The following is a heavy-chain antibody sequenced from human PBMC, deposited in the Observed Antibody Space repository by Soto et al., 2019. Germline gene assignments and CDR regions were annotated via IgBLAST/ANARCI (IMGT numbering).Heavy chain of an antibody. V-gene: IGHV3-30-3*01. CDR3: ARDHGRFLEWLLYYYYYYGMDV. D-gene: IGHD3-3*01. CDR1: GFTFSRYA. J-gene: IGHJ6*02. Sequence: GSLRLSCAASGFTFSRYAMHWVRQAPGKGLEWVAVISYDGSNKYYADSVKGRFTISGDNSKNTLYLQMNSLRAEDTAVYYCARDHGRFLEWLLYYYYYYGMDVWGQGTTVTVSS. CDR2: ISYDGSNK.